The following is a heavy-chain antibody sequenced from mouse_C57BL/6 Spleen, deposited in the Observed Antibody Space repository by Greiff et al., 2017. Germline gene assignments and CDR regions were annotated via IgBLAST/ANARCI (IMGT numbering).Heavy chain of an antibody. J-gene: IGHJ2*01. V-gene: IGHV5-16*01. Sequence: DVKLVESEGGLVQPGSSMKLSCTASGFTFSDYYMAWVRQVPEKGLEWVANINYDGSSTYYLDSLKSRFIISRDNAKNILYLQMSSLKSEDTATYYCARGDYDSGFDYWGQGTTLTVSS. CDR3: ARGDYDSGFDY. CDR2: INYDGSST. D-gene: IGHD2-4*01. CDR1: GFTFSDYY.